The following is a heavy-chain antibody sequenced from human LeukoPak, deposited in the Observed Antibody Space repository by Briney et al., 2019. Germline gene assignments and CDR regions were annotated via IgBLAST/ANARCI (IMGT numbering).Heavy chain of an antibody. J-gene: IGHJ4*02. V-gene: IGHV3-23*01. CDR2: ISGSGGST. Sequence: PGGSLRLSCAASGFTFSSYAMSWVRQAPGKGLEWVSAISGSGGSTYYADSVKGRFTISRDNSKNTLYLQMNSLRAEDTAVYYCAKWLLWFGELFPDYWGQGTLVTVSS. CDR3: AKWLLWFGELFPDY. D-gene: IGHD3-10*01. CDR1: GFTFSSYA.